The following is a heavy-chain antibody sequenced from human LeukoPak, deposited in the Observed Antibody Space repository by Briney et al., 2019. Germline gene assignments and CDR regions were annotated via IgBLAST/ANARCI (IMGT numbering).Heavy chain of an antibody. V-gene: IGHV5-51*01. J-gene: IGHJ4*02. D-gene: IGHD1-1*01. CDR2: IYPGDSDT. Sequence: GESLKISCKGSGYSFTTYWIGWVRQMPGKGLECMGIIYPGDSDTRYSPSFQGQVTISADRSISTAYLQWSSLKASDTAMYYCARHETGPYFDYWGQGTLVTVSS. CDR3: ARHETGPYFDY. CDR1: GYSFTTYW.